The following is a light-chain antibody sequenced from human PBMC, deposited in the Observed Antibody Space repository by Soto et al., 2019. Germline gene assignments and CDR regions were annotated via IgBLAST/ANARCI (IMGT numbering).Light chain of an antibody. CDR1: ESVSSS. J-gene: IGKJ4*01. CDR3: QEYNNWPQLT. CDR2: GAS. Sequence: EIVMTQSPATLSVYPGERVRLSCRASESVSSSLAWYQQKPGQALRLLIYGASTRATGIPARFSGSGSGTEFTLTIRSLQSEDFAVYYCQEYNNWPQLTFGGGTKVDIK. V-gene: IGKV3-15*01.